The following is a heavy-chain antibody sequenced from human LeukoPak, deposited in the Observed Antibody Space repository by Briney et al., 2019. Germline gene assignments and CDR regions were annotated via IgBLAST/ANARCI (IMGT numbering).Heavy chain of an antibody. V-gene: IGHV3-48*04. Sequence: PGGSLRLSCAASGFTFSSYSMNWVRQAPGKGLEWVSYISSSSSTIYYADSVKGRFTISRVNAKNSLYLQMNSLRAEDTAVYYCARGEWAVAAPYYFDYWGQGTLVTVSS. J-gene: IGHJ4*02. CDR2: ISSSSSTI. CDR1: GFTFSSYS. D-gene: IGHD6-19*01. CDR3: ARGEWAVAAPYYFDY.